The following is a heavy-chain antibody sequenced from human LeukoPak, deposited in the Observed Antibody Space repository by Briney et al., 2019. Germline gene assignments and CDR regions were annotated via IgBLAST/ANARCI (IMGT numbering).Heavy chain of an antibody. CDR3: ARDRVGGYSYGTGYYYMDV. J-gene: IGHJ6*03. V-gene: IGHV4-61*02. CDR1: GGSISSGSYY. D-gene: IGHD5-18*01. Sequence: PSETLSLTCTVSGGSISSGSYYWGWIRQPAGKGLEWIGRIYTSGSTNYNPSLKSRVTISVDTSKNQFPLKLSSVTAADTAVYYCARDRVGGYSYGTGYYYMDVWGKGTTVFVSS. CDR2: IYTSGST.